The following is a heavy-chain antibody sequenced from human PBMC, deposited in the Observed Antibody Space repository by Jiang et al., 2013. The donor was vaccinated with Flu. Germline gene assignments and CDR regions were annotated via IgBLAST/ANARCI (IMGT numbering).Heavy chain of an antibody. CDR1: GGSISSSSYY. CDR3: ARHIYDSSGYYPDY. Sequence: GSGLVKPSETLSLTCTVSGGSISSSSYYWGWIRQPPGKGLEWIGSIYYSGSTYYNPSLKSRVTISIDTSKNQFSLKLSSVTAADTAVYYCARHIYDSSGYYPDYWGQGTLVTVSS. CDR2: IYYSGST. J-gene: IGHJ4*02. D-gene: IGHD3-22*01. V-gene: IGHV4-39*01.